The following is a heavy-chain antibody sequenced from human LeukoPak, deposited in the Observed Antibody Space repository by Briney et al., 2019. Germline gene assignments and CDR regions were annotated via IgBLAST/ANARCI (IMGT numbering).Heavy chain of an antibody. CDR2: ISYNSANK. D-gene: IGHD2-21*02. CDR1: GFTFSSFT. CDR3: TKRRPSGSVTVDEY. Sequence: PGGSLRLSCTTSGFTFSSFTMSWVRQAPGKGLEWVSSISYNSANKWHADSVKGRFTISRDNSKNTLYLQMHSLRADDTALYYCTKRRPSGSVTVDEYWGQGALATVSS. V-gene: IGHV3-23*01. J-gene: IGHJ4*02.